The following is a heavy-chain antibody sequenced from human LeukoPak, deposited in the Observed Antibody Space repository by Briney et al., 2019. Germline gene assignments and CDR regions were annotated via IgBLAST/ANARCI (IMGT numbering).Heavy chain of an antibody. J-gene: IGHJ4*02. CDR1: GFTFSSYA. D-gene: IGHD5-18*01. V-gene: IGHV3-66*04. Sequence: GGSLRLSCAASGFTFSSYAMSWVRQAPGKGLEWVSMIYPNGNTFYTDSVKGRFTISRDNSKNTLDLQMSSLRAEDTAVYYCARRGHGYGSPFDYWGQGTLVTASS. CDR3: ARRGHGYGSPFDY. CDR2: IYPNGNT.